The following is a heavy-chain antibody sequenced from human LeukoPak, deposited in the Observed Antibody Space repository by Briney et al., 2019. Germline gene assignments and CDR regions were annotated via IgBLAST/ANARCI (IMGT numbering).Heavy chain of an antibody. V-gene: IGHV4-59*01. CDR1: GGSISTYY. CDR2: IYYSGST. D-gene: IGHD4-23*01. CDR3: ARDRGGNFPYYMDV. Sequence: SETLSLTCTVSGGSISTYYWSWIRQPPGKGLEWIGYIYYSGSTNYNPSLKSRVTISVDTSKNQFSLKLSSVTAADTAVYFCARDRGGNFPYYMDVWGKGTTVTISS. J-gene: IGHJ6*03.